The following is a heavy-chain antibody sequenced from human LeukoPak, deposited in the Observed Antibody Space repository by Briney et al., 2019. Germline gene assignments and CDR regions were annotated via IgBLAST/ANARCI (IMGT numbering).Heavy chain of an antibody. CDR3: ARGGWNKFDY. CDR2: INHSGST. CDR1: GGSFSGYY. V-gene: IGHV4-34*01. J-gene: IGHJ4*02. D-gene: IGHD1-1*01. Sequence: SETLSLTCAVYGGSFSGYYWSWIRQPPGKGLEGSGEINHSGSTNYNPSLKTRVTISVDTSKNQFSLKLSSVTAADTAVYYCARGGWNKFDYWGQGTLVTVSS.